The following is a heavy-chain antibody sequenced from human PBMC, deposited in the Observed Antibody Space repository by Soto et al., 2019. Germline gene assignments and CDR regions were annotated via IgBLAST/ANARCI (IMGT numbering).Heavy chain of an antibody. CDR1: GGSISSGGYY. V-gene: IGHV4-31*03. Sequence: SETLSLTCTVSGGSISSGGYYWSWIRQHPGKGLEWIGYIYYSGSTYYNPSLKSRVTISVDTSKNQFSLKLSSVTAADTAVYYCARDDPSIAAAGTGGYDYWGQGTLVTVSS. J-gene: IGHJ4*02. CDR3: ARDDPSIAAAGTGGYDY. D-gene: IGHD6-13*01. CDR2: IYYSGST.